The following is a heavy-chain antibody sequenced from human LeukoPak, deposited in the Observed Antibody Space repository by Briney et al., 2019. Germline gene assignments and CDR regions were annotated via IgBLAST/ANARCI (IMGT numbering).Heavy chain of an antibody. Sequence: PARSLRLSCAASGFTFSSYAMHWVRQAPGKGLEWVAVISYDGSNKYYADSVKGRFTISRNNSKNTLYLQMNSLRAEDTAVYYCARDGPVTTGYYYYYMDVWGKGTTVTVSS. CDR1: GFTFSSYA. V-gene: IGHV3-30*04. J-gene: IGHJ6*03. CDR3: ARDGPVTTGYYYYYMDV. CDR2: ISYDGSNK. D-gene: IGHD4-17*01.